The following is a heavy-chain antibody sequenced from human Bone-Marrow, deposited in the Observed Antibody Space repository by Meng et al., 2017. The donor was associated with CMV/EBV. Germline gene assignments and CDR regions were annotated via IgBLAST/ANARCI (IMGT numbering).Heavy chain of an antibody. V-gene: IGHV4-34*01. CDR1: GGSISSYY. Sequence: SETLSLTCTVSGGSISSYYWSWIRQPPGKGLEWIGEINHSGSTNYNPSLKSRVTISVDTSKNQFSLKLSSVTAADTAVYYCARLGDYGDRGDYWGQGTLVTVSS. D-gene: IGHD4-17*01. CDR3: ARLGDYGDRGDY. J-gene: IGHJ4*02. CDR2: INHSGST.